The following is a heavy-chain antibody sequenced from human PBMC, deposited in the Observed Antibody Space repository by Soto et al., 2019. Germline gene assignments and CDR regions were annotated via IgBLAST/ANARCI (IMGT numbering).Heavy chain of an antibody. Sequence: XGTLSLTFTVSGGSISSSSYYWGWIRQPPGKGLEWIGSIYYSGSTYYNPSLKSRVTISVDTSKNQFSLKLSSVTAADTAVYYCARLEISSRAGGFDPWGQGTLVTVSS. CDR1: GGSISSSSYY. CDR2: IYYSGST. V-gene: IGHV4-39*01. CDR3: ARLEISSRAGGFDP. J-gene: IGHJ5*02. D-gene: IGHD6-13*01.